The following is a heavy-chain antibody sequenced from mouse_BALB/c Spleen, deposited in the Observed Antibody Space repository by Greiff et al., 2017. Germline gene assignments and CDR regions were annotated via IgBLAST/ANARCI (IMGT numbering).Heavy chain of an antibody. J-gene: IGHJ2*01. CDR2: ISYDGSN. V-gene: IGHV3-6*02. CDR1: GYSITSGYY. CDR3: ARGGRYDDGELDY. D-gene: IGHD2-14*01. Sequence: EVQLQESGPGLVKPSQSLSLTCSVTGYSITSGYYWNWIRQFPGNKLEWMGYISYDGSNNYNPSLKNRISITRDTSKNQFFLKLNSVTTEDTATYYCARGGRYDDGELDYWGQGTTLTVSS.